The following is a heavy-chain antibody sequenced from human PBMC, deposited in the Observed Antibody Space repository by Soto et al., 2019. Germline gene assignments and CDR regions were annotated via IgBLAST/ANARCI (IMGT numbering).Heavy chain of an antibody. D-gene: IGHD3-22*01. CDR3: AKSVAYYESSGYWDY. Sequence: GSLRLSCAASGFTFSSYAMSWVRQAPGKGLEWVSGISGSGGSTYYADSVKGRFTISRDNSNTTLHLQMNTLRAEDTAVYYCAKSVAYYESSGYWDYWGQGTLVTVSS. CDR2: ISGSGGST. CDR1: GFTFSSYA. J-gene: IGHJ4*02. V-gene: IGHV3-23*01.